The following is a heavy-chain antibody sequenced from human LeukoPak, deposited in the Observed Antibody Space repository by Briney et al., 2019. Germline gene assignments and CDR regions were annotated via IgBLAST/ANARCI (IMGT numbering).Heavy chain of an antibody. CDR2: ITTYNGNT. J-gene: IGHJ4*02. CDR3: ARGYDYGDYVGDFDY. CDR1: GYTFTSYP. V-gene: IGHV1-18*01. D-gene: IGHD4-17*01. Sequence: ASVKVSFKASGYTFTSYPISWVRQAPGQGLERMGWITTYNGNTNYAQKLQGRVTTTTDTSTSTAYMDLRGLRSDDTAVYYCARGYDYGDYVGDFDYWGQGTLVTVSS.